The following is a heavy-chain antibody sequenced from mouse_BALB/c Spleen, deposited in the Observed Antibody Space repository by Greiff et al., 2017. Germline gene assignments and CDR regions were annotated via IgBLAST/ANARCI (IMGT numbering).Heavy chain of an antibody. Sequence: VQGVESGPGLVAPSQSLSITCTVSGFSLTGYGVNWVRQPPGKGLEWLGMIWGDGSTDYNSALKSRLSISKDNSKSQVFLKMNSLQTDDTARYYCARDRGYRYDYAMDYWGQGTSVTVSS. CDR2: IWGDGST. V-gene: IGHV2-6-7*01. D-gene: IGHD2-14*01. J-gene: IGHJ4*01. CDR3: ARDRGYRYDYAMDY. CDR1: GFSLTGYG.